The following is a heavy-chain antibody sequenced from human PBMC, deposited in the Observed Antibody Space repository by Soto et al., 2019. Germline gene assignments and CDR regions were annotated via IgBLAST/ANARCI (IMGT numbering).Heavy chain of an antibody. CDR1: GGTFKKFA. CDR3: ARGGKFHSEDLWEAYYSHGLDV. CDR2: TLPFLGSS. D-gene: IGHD1-26*01. J-gene: IGHJ6*02. V-gene: IGHV1-69*01. Sequence: QVQLVQSGPEVKKPGSSVKVSCEASGGTFKKFAISWVRQAPGQGLEWMGGTLPFLGSSKYPQKFQGRVTIAADESATTTYMELTGLTSEDTAVYYCARGGKFHSEDLWEAYYSHGLDVWGQATTVTVSS.